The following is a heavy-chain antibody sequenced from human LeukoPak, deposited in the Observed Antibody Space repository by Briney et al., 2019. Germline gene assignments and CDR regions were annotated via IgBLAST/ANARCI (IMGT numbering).Heavy chain of an antibody. CDR3: ARHTNDYGGYGDY. CDR2: IYPGDSDT. Sequence: GESLKISCKGSGYSFLTYWIDWVRQMPGKGLEWMGIIYPGDSDTRYSPSFQGQVTISADKSISAAYLQWSSLKASDTAMYYCARHTNDYGGYGDYWGQGTLVTVSS. J-gene: IGHJ4*02. D-gene: IGHD4-23*01. CDR1: GYSFLTYW. V-gene: IGHV5-51*01.